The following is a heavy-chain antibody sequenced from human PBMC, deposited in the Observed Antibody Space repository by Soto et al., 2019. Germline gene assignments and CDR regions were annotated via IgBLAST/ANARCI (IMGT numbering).Heavy chain of an antibody. V-gene: IGHV1-69*01. CDR1: GGTFSKDA. Sequence: QVQLVQSGAEVKKPGSSVKVSCKTSGGTFSKDAINWVRQAPGQGRAWMGLIIPVFGSPIYAQKFQGRITVTADESTSTAFMDLSRLRSEDTAVYYCTRVVGYNFEPGKTSCYAMDVWGQGTTVAVSS. D-gene: IGHD2-2*01. CDR3: TRVVGYNFEPGKTSCYAMDV. CDR2: IIPVFGSP. J-gene: IGHJ6*02.